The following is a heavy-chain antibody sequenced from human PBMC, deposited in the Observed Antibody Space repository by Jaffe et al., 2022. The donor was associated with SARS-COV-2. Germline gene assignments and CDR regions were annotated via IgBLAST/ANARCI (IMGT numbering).Heavy chain of an antibody. V-gene: IGHV3-72*01. J-gene: IGHJ5*02. CDR2: ITNKADSYTT. Sequence: EVQLVESGGGLVQPGGSLRLSCAASGFTFSDHHMDWVRQAPGKGLEWVGRITNKADSYTTAYAASVKGRFTISRDDFENSLYLQMNSLKTEDTAVYYCSRDNGYNHWGQGTLVTVSS. CDR3: SRDNGYNH. D-gene: IGHD3-16*02. CDR1: GFTFSDHH.